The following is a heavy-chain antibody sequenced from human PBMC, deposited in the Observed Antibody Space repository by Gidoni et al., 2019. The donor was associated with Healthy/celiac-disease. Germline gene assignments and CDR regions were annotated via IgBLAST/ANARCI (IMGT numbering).Heavy chain of an antibody. V-gene: IGHV3-11*06. D-gene: IGHD6-19*01. CDR1: GFTFSDYY. CDR3: ARAKDSSGWNGYYYYGMDV. J-gene: IGHJ6*02. Sequence: QVQLVESGGGLVKPGGSLRLSCAASGFTFSDYYMSWIRQAPGKGLEWVSYISSSSSYTNYADSVKVRFTISRDNAKNSLYLQMNSLRAEDTAVYYCARAKDSSGWNGYYYYGMDVWGQGTTVTVSS. CDR2: ISSSSSYT.